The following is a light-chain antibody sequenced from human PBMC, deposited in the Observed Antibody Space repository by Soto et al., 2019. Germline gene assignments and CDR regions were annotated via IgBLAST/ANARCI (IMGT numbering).Light chain of an antibody. CDR3: QQYSRSPPT. CDR2: GAS. V-gene: IGKV3-20*01. J-gene: IGKJ1*01. Sequence: EIVLTQSPATLSLSPGERVTLSCRTSRSVSSSYLAWYQQKPGQAPRLLIYGASSRATGIPDRFSGSGSGTDFTLTITRLEPEDFAVYYCQQYSRSPPTFGQGTKVDIK. CDR1: RSVSSSY.